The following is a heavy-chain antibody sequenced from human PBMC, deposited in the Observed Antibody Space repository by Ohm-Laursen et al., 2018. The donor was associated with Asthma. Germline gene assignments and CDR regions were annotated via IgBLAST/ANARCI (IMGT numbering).Heavy chain of an antibody. CDR1: GGTFSSYA. CDR2: IIPIFGTA. D-gene: IGHD2-8*02. Sequence: VSSVKVSCKASGGTFSSYAISWVRQAPGQGLEWMGGIIPIFGTANYAQKFQGRVTITADESTSTAYMELSSLRSEDTAVYYCARHLGYCTGGVCYTDYYYGMDVWGQGTTVTVSS. J-gene: IGHJ6*02. CDR3: ARHLGYCTGGVCYTDYYYGMDV. V-gene: IGHV1-69*01.